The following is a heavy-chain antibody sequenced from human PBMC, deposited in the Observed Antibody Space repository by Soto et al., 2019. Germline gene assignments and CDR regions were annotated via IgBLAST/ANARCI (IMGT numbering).Heavy chain of an antibody. D-gene: IGHD5-12*01. CDR3: ASVRRGGYDSLRYYYGMDV. CDR2: IYYSGST. CDR1: GGPISSRTYS. J-gene: IGHJ6*02. Sequence: PSETLSLTCAVSGGPISSRTYSWGWIRQPPGKSLEWIGSIYYSGSTYYNPSLKSRVTISVDTSKNQFSLKLSSVTAADTAVYYCASVRRGGYDSLRYYYGMDVWGQGTTVTVSS. V-gene: IGHV4-39*01.